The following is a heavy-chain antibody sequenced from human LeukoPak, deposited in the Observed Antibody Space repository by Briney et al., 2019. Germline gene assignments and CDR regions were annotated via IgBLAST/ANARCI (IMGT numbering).Heavy chain of an antibody. J-gene: IGHJ3*02. Sequence: ASVKVSCKASGGTFSSYAISWVRQAPGQGLEWMGGIILIFGTANYAQKFQGRVTITADESTSTAYMELSSLRSEDTAVYYCARGLTTVLGGDAFDIWGQGTMVTVSS. D-gene: IGHD4-17*01. CDR3: ARGLTTVLGGDAFDI. CDR1: GGTFSSYA. V-gene: IGHV1-69*01. CDR2: IILIFGTA.